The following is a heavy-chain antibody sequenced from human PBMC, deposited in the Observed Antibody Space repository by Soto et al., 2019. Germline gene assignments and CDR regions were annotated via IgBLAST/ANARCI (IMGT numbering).Heavy chain of an antibody. CDR2: ISACNT. CDR1: GYTFTSYG. J-gene: IGHJ4*02. D-gene: IGHD1-26*01. V-gene: IGHV1-18*01. CDR3: ARAGGYSGGY. Sequence: QVQLVQSGAEVKKPGASVKVSCKASGYTFTSYGISWVRQAPGQGLEWMGWISACNTNYAQKLQGGVTMTTDPATSTPTRGRGGLRSKDTAWYSVARAGGYSGGYGGQGTWSPSPQ.